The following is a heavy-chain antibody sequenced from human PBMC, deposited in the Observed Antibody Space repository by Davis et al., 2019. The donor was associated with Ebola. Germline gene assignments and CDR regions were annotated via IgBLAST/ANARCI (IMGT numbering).Heavy chain of an antibody. CDR1: GGSFSGYY. CDR3: ARGPGYYGIGY. Sequence: SETLSLTCAVYGGSFSGYYWSWIRQPPGKGLEWIGEINHSGSTNYNPSLKSRVTISVDTFKNQFSLKLSSVTAADTAVYYCARGPGYYGIGYWGQGTLVTVSS. CDR2: INHSGST. V-gene: IGHV4-34*01. J-gene: IGHJ4*02. D-gene: IGHD3-9*01.